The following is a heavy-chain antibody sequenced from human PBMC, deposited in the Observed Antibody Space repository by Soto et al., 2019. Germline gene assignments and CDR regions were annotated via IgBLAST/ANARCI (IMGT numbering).Heavy chain of an antibody. CDR3: ARDGTKNLRDRFDP. Sequence: PSETLSLTCTVSGGSVNSGDYYWSWIRQPPGKGLEWIGNIYYSGSTNYNPSLKSRATISVDTSKNQFSLKVSSATAADTAVYYCARDGTKNLRDRFDPWGRGILVTVSS. D-gene: IGHD1-1*01. V-gene: IGHV4-61*08. CDR1: GGSVNSGDYY. CDR2: IYYSGST. J-gene: IGHJ5*02.